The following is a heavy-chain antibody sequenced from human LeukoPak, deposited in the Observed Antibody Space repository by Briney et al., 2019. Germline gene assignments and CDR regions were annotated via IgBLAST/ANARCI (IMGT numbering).Heavy chain of an antibody. V-gene: IGHV4-59*01. CDR1: GGXISSDY. CDR3: ARKPRTVAVTPGAFDI. J-gene: IGHJ3*02. CDR2: IYNSGST. Sequence: SETLSLTCTVSGGXISSDYCTWIRQPPGKGLKWIGYIYNSGSTNYNPSLKSRVTISVDTSKNQFSLKLSSVTAADTAVYYCARKPRTVAVTPGAFDIWGQGTMVTVSS. D-gene: IGHD2-15*01.